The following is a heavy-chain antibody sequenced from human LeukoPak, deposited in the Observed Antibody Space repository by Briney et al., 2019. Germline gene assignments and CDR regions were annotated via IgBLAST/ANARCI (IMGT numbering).Heavy chain of an antibody. V-gene: IGHV3-21*01. J-gene: IGHJ5*02. D-gene: IGHD2-2*01. Sequence: GGSLSLSCAASGFTFSSYSMNWVRQAPGKGLEWVSSISSSSSYIYYADSVKGRFTISRDNAKNSLYLQMNSLRAEDTAVYYCARDQGQYCSSTSCYNWFDPWGQGTLVTVSS. CDR1: GFTFSSYS. CDR2: ISSSSSYI. CDR3: ARDQGQYCSSTSCYNWFDP.